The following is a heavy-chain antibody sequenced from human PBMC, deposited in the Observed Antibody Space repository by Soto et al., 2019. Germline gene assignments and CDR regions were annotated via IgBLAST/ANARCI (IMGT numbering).Heavy chain of an antibody. V-gene: IGHV3-23*01. CDR3: AKVPTSGSFYYFDY. CDR1: GFTFSSYA. Sequence: PGGFLRLSCAASGFTFSSYAMSWDRQAPGKGLEWASSIRNNGADTYYADSVKGRFTISRDNSNNMLYLQMSSLRADDTAVYYCAKVPTSGSFYYFDYWGQGSLVTVSS. J-gene: IGHJ4*02. CDR2: IRNNGADT. D-gene: IGHD3-10*01.